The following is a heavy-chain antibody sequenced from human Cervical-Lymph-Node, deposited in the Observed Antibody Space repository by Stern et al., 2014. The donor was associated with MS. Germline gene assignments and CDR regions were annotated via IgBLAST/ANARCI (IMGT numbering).Heavy chain of an antibody. Sequence: QVQLMQSGAEVKKPGASVKVSCKASGYTFTSYAMHWVRQAPGQRLEWMGWINAGNGNTKYSQKFQGRVTITRDTSASTAYMELSSLRSEDTAVYYCALYDFWSGQNYYGMDVWGQGTTVTVSS. CDR2: INAGNGNT. D-gene: IGHD3-3*01. CDR1: GYTFTSYA. CDR3: ALYDFWSGQNYYGMDV. J-gene: IGHJ6*02. V-gene: IGHV1-3*01.